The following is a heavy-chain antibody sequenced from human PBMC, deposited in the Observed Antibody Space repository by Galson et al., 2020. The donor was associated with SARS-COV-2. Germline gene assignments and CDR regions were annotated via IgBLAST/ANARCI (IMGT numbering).Heavy chain of an antibody. CDR1: GGSISSYI. Sequence: SATLSLTCIVSGGSISSYIWSWIRQPPGKGLEWIGYITYSGNTHYSPTLESRVTISLDASKNQFSLKLSSVTAADTAVYYCARQVPASGTVFEYWGRGTLVTVSS. D-gene: IGHD2-2*01. CDR2: ITYSGNT. V-gene: IGHV4-59*08. J-gene: IGHJ4*02. CDR3: ARQVPASGTVFEY.